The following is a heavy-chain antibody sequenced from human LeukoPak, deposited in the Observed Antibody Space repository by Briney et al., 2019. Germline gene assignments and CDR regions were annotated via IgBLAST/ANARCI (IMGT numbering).Heavy chain of an antibody. CDR3: ARGVVIIGYFDY. D-gene: IGHD3-3*01. J-gene: IGHJ4*02. CDR2: INHSGST. CDR1: GGSFSGYY. Sequence: PSETLSLTCAVYGGSFSGYYWSWIRQPPGKGLEWIGEINHSGSTNYNPSLKSRVTISVDTSKNQFSLKLGSVTAADTAVYYCARGVVIIGYFDYWGQGTLVTVSS. V-gene: IGHV4-34*01.